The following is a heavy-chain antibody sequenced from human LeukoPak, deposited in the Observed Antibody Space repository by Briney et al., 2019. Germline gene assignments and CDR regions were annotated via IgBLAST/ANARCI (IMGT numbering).Heavy chain of an antibody. J-gene: IGHJ6*03. CDR3: ARHQWHYYYYMGV. CDR2: INHSVNT. D-gene: IGHD6-19*01. V-gene: IGHV4-34*01. CDR1: GGSVSDYS. Sequence: SETLSLICGVYGGSVSDYSWSWIRQPPGKGLEFIGEINHSVNTNFNPSLKSRVTISVDTSKNQFSLRLSSVTAADTAVYYCARHQWHYYYYMGVWGKGSTVTVSS.